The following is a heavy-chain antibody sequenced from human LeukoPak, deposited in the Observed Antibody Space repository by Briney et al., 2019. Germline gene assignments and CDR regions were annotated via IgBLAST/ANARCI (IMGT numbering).Heavy chain of an antibody. CDR1: GFTFSSYW. CDR2: IKQDGSEK. J-gene: IGHJ5*02. CDR3: AREGGGNGFDP. Sequence: GGSLRLSCAASGFTFSSYWMSWVRQAPGKGLEWVANIKQDGSEKYYVDSVKGRFTISRDNAKNPLYLQMNSLGAEDTAVYDCAREGGGNGFDPWGQGTLVTVSS. V-gene: IGHV3-7*03. D-gene: IGHD3-16*01.